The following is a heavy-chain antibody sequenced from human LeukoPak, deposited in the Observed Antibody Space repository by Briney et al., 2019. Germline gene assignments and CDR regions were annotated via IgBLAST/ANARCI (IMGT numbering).Heavy chain of an antibody. CDR2: ITHTGST. CDR1: GESFSGYY. D-gene: IGHD3-3*01. J-gene: IGHJ5*02. CDR3: ARGVTTIFGVVIMGNWFDP. V-gene: IGHV4-34*01. Sequence: SETLSLTCAVYGESFSGYYWSWIRQPLGKGLEWIGEITHTGSTNYNASLKSRVTISIDTSKNQFSLKLSSVTAADTAVYYCARGVTTIFGVVIMGNWFDPWGQGTLVTVSS.